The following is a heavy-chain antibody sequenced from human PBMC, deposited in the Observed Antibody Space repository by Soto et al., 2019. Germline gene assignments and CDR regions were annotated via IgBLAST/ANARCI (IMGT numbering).Heavy chain of an antibody. CDR3: AKVPVPYSSGWYFDY. D-gene: IGHD6-19*01. J-gene: IGHJ4*02. CDR2: ISGSGGST. CDR1: GFTFSSYA. Sequence: TGGSLRLSCAASGFTFSSYAMSWVRQAPGKGLEWVSAISGSGGSTYYADSVKGRFTISRDNSKNTLYLQMNSLRAEDTAVYYCAKVPVPYSSGWYFDYWGQGTLVTVSS. V-gene: IGHV3-23*01.